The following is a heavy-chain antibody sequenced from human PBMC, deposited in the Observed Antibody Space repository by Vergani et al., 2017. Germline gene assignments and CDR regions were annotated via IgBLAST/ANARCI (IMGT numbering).Heavy chain of an antibody. J-gene: IGHJ5*02. CDR3: ARGTIYFIAARPGGWFDP. CDR1: GGSFSGYY. V-gene: IGHV4-34*01. Sequence: QVQLQQWGAGLLKPSETLSLTCAVYGGSFSGYYWSWIRQPPGKGLEWIGEINHSGSTNYNPSLKSRVTISVDTSKNQFSLKLSSVTAAATAVYYCARGTIYFIAARPGGWFDPWGQGTLVTVSS. D-gene: IGHD6-6*01. CDR2: INHSGST.